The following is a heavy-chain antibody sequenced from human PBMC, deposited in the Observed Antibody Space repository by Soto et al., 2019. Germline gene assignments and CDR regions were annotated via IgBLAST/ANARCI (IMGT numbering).Heavy chain of an antibody. CDR2: IYYSGST. J-gene: IGHJ3*02. D-gene: IGHD3-3*01. CDR3: ARGYDFWSGYYRVGAFDI. V-gene: IGHV4-31*03. Sequence: SETLSLTCTVSGGSISSGGYYWSWIRQHPGKGLEWIGYIYYSGSTYYNPSLKSRVTISVDTSKNQFSLKLSSVTAADTAVYYCARGYDFWSGYYRVGAFDIWGQGTMVTVSS. CDR1: GGSISSGGYY.